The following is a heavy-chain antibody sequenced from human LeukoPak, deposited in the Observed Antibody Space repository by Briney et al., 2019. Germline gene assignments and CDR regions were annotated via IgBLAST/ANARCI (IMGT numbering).Heavy chain of an antibody. CDR1: GYTFTGYY. V-gene: IGHV1-2*02. J-gene: IGHJ4*02. CDR2: INSDSDGT. D-gene: IGHD4-17*01. CDR3: ARDTITVTTPYFDY. Sequence: ASVKVSCKASGYTFTGYYMHWVRQAPGQGLEWMGWINSDSDGTNYAQKFQGRVTMTRDTSTSTAYMELSSLRSDDTAFYYCARDTITVTTPYFDYWGQGTLVTVTS.